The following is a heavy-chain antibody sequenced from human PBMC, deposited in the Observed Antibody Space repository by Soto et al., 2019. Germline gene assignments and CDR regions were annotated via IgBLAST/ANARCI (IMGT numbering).Heavy chain of an antibody. CDR3: AKAGGSGWLEDWFDS. CDR1: GYTFTNYA. V-gene: IGHV1-3*05. CDR2: INGGTGNT. J-gene: IGHJ5*01. Sequence: QVHLVQSGAEEKKPGASVKVSCKASGYTFTNYAIHWVRQAPGQRLEWMGWINGGTGNTKYSQKFQGRVTITRDTSASTAYMELSSLRSEGTAVYYCAKAGGSGWLEDWFDSWGQGTLVTVSS. D-gene: IGHD6-19*01.